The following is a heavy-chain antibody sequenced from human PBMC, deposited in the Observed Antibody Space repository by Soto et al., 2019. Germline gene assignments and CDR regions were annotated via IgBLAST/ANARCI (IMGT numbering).Heavy chain of an antibody. V-gene: IGHV1-18*01. D-gene: IGHD6-19*01. CDR3: AKDNGQWLVSN. Sequence: QVQLVQSGTEVKRPGASVRVSCQASGYIFTSYGIGWVRQAPGQGLEWMGRISTYNGNTNYAQKFQGSVTMTTDTATSTAYMEVRSLRSDDTAVYYCAKDNGQWLVSNWGQGTLVTVS. CDR1: GYIFTSYG. J-gene: IGHJ4*02. CDR2: ISTYNGNT.